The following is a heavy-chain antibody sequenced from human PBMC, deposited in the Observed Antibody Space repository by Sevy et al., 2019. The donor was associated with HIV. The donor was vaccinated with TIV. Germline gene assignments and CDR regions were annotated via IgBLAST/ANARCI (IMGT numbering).Heavy chain of an antibody. V-gene: IGHV3-7*01. Sequence: GGSLRLSCAASGFIFSKYWMGWVRQAPGKGLEWVANIKQDAGQKYYVDSVKGRFTISRDNAKNSLYLQMNSLRAEDTAVYFCARDDGNYYFHYWGQGPLVTVSS. CDR1: GFIFSKYW. CDR2: IKQDAGQK. J-gene: IGHJ4*02. CDR3: ARDDGNYYFHY. D-gene: IGHD1-7*01.